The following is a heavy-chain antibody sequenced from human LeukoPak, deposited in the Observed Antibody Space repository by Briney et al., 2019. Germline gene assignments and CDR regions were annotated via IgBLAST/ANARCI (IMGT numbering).Heavy chain of an antibody. CDR3: ARDRVPSSGWYTDAFDI. Sequence: EASVKVSCKASGYTFTSYDINWVRQATGQGLEWMGWMNPNSGNTGYAQKFQGRVTMTRNTSISTAYMELSSLRSEDTAVYYCARDRVPSSGWYTDAFDIWGQGTMVTVSS. V-gene: IGHV1-8*01. D-gene: IGHD6-19*01. J-gene: IGHJ3*02. CDR1: GYTFTSYD. CDR2: MNPNSGNT.